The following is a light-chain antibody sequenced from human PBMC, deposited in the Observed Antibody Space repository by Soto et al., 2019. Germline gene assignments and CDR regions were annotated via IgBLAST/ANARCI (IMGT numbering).Light chain of an antibody. Sequence: EIVMTQSPASLSVYPGESATLSCRASQSVSRNLAWYQQKPGQAPSLLIYEASTRATGMPVRFSGSGSGTEFTLTISDLQSEDLAVYYCQQYNNLPRTCGRGTKVEIK. V-gene: IGKV3-15*01. CDR1: QSVSRN. J-gene: IGKJ4*02. CDR3: QQYNNLPRT. CDR2: EAS.